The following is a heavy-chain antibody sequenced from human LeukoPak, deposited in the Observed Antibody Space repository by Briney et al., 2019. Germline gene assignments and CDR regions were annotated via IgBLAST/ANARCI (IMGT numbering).Heavy chain of an antibody. D-gene: IGHD3-22*01. CDR2: IKEDGSEK. V-gene: IGHV3-7*01. CDR1: GFTFSNYW. J-gene: IGHJ4*02. CDR3: ARDLYRIVVVPHYFDY. Sequence: GGSLRLSCAAPGFTFSNYWMSWVRQAPGKGLEWVANIKEDGSEKYYVDSVKGRFTISRDNAKKSLYLQMNSLRAEDTAVYYCARDLYRIVVVPHYFDYWGQGTLVTVSS.